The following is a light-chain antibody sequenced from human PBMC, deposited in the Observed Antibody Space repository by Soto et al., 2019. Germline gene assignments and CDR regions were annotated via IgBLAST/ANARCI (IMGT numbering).Light chain of an antibody. Sequence: DIQMTQSPSSVSASVGDRVTITCRASQGISRWLAWYQQKPGKAPNLLISAASSLQSGVPSRFSGSGSGTHFTLTISGLQPEDFATYYCQQTSSFPLYTFGQGTKVQIK. CDR1: QGISRW. CDR3: QQTSSFPLYT. J-gene: IGKJ2*01. V-gene: IGKV1-12*01. CDR2: AAS.